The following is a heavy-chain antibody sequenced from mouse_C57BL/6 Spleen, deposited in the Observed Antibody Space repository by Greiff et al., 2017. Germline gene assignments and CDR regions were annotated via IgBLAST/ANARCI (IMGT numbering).Heavy chain of an antibody. Sequence: VQLQQSGAELVRPGASVKLSCTASGFNIKDDYMHWVKQRPEQGLEWIGWIDPENGDTEYASKFQGKATITADTSSNTAYLQLSSLTSKDTAVYYCTTSGDYVGRAYWGQGTLVTVSA. V-gene: IGHV14-4*01. CDR2: IDPENGDT. D-gene: IGHD2-13*01. CDR3: TTSGDYVGRAY. CDR1: GFNIKDDY. J-gene: IGHJ3*01.